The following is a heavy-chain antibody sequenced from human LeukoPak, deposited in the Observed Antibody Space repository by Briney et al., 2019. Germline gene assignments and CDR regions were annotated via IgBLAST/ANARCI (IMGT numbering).Heavy chain of an antibody. J-gene: IGHJ3*02. D-gene: IGHD3-10*01. CDR3: ARDGSGAFDI. V-gene: IGHV4-59*01. Sequence: PSETLSLTCTVSGGSISSYYWSCIRQPPGKGLEWIGYIYYSGSTNYNPSLKSRVTISVDTSKNQFSLKLSSVTAADTAVYYCARDGSGAFDIWGQGTMVTVSS. CDR2: IYYSGST. CDR1: GGSISSYY.